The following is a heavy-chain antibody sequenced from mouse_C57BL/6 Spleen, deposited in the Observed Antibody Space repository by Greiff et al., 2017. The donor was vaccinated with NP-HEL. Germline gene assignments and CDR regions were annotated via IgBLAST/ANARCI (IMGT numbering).Heavy chain of an antibody. J-gene: IGHJ1*03. D-gene: IGHD2-4*01. CDR2: INYDGSST. CDR1: GFTFSDYY. V-gene: IGHV5-16*01. CDR3: AREGIRRRYFDV. Sequence: EVKLVESEGGLVQPGSSMKLSCTASGFTFSDYYMAWVRQVPEKGLEWVANINYDGSSTYYLDSLKSRFIISRDNAKNILYLQMSSLKSEDTATYYCAREGIRRRYFDVWGTGTTVTVSS.